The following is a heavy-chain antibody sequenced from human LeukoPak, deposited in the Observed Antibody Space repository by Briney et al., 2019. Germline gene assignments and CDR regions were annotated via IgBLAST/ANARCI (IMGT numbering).Heavy chain of an antibody. J-gene: IGHJ4*02. D-gene: IGHD3-3*01. Sequence: GASVKVSCKASGYTFTDYTMHWLRQAPGQRLDWMGWINGGSGNTKYSPEFQGRVTITRDTSASTAYMELSSLRSEDTAVYYCARGDRYYDFWSGRRSYYFDYWGQGTLVTVSS. CDR1: GYTFTDYT. V-gene: IGHV1-3*01. CDR2: INGGSGNT. CDR3: ARGDRYYDFWSGRRSYYFDY.